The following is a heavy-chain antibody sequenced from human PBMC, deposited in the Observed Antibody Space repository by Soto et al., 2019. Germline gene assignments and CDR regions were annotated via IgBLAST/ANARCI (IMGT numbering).Heavy chain of an antibody. CDR1: GFTFSGYA. V-gene: IGHV3-23*01. CDR3: ARKVSVSTGRPDLCYVVL. J-gene: IGHJ2*01. Sequence: EVQLLDSGGGLVQPGGSLRLSCAASGFTFSGYALTWVRQAPGKGLDWVSAISSGGDATFYADSVKGRCTISRDNFKNTLYLQMNTLRAEDTAVYYLARKVSVSTGRPDLCYVVLWVGGTIVPVAS. D-gene: IGHD4-17*01. CDR2: ISSGGDAT.